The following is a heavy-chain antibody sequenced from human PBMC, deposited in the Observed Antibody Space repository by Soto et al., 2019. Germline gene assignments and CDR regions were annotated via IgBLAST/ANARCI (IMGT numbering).Heavy chain of an antibody. CDR2: ISSSGSTI. Sequence: PGGSLRLPCAASGFTFSSYEMNWVRQAPGKGLEWVSYISSSGSTIYYADSVKGRFTISRDNAKNSLYLQMNSLRAEDTAVYYCARDRGGWYGVNAFDIWGQGTMVTVSS. CDR1: GFTFSSYE. CDR3: ARDRGGWYGVNAFDI. J-gene: IGHJ3*02. D-gene: IGHD6-19*01. V-gene: IGHV3-48*03.